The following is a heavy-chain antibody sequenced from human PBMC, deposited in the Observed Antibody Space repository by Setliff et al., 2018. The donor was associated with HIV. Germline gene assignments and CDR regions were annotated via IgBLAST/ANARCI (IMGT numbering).Heavy chain of an antibody. D-gene: IGHD6-13*01. V-gene: IGHV3-30*02. CDR2: IRYDGGTA. Sequence: PGGSLRLSCAPSGFTFSDYGIHWVRQAPGKGLELLTYIRYDGGTADYAAPVKGRFTISRDDSKNTLYLQMNSLKIEDTAMYYCTSRPPNSSSRRFDPWGQGTLVTVSS. CDR3: TSRPPNSSSRRFDP. CDR1: GFTFSDYG. J-gene: IGHJ5*02.